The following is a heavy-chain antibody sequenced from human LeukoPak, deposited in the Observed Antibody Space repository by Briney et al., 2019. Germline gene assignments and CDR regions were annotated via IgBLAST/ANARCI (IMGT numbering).Heavy chain of an antibody. CDR2: ISYDGSNK. Sequence: GGSLRLSCAASGFTFSTYGMHWVRQAPGKGLEWVTFISYDGSNKYYVDSVKGRFTISRDNSKSMLYLQMDSLRAEDTAVYYCAKDNIHCSSTSCYSGYYAMDVWGKGTTVTVSS. CDR3: AKDNIHCSSTSCYSGYYAMDV. V-gene: IGHV3-30*18. CDR1: GFTFSTYG. D-gene: IGHD2-2*01. J-gene: IGHJ6*04.